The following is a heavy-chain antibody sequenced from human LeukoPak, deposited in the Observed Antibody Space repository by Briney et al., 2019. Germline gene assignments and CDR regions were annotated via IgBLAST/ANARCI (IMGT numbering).Heavy chain of an antibody. J-gene: IGHJ4*02. CDR3: ARAGDSGYDPFDY. D-gene: IGHD5-12*01. Sequence: PGGSLRLSCAASGFTFSSYDMHWVRQATGKGLEWASAIGTAGDTYYPGSVKGRFTISRENAKNSLYLQMNSLRAGDTAVYYCARAGDSGYDPFDYWGQGTLVTVSS. V-gene: IGHV3-13*01. CDR1: GFTFSSYD. CDR2: IGTAGDT.